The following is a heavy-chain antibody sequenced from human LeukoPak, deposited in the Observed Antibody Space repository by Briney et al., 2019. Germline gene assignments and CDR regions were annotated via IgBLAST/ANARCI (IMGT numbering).Heavy chain of an antibody. Sequence: ASVKVSCEASGYTFTGYYMHWARQAPGQGPEWMGWINPNSGGTNYAQKFQGRVTMTRDTSISTAYMELSRLRSDDTAVYYCARLQVPAALPIDYWGQGTLVTVSS. J-gene: IGHJ4*02. V-gene: IGHV1-2*02. CDR1: GYTFTGYY. D-gene: IGHD2-2*01. CDR2: INPNSGGT. CDR3: ARLQVPAALPIDY.